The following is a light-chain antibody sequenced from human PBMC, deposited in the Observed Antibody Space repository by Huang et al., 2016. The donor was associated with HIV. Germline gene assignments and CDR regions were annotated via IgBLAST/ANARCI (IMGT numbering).Light chain of an antibody. CDR2: DAS. V-gene: IGKV3-11*01. CDR3: QQRSNWLLT. Sequence: EIVLTQSPATLSLSPGERATLSCRASQSVSSYLAWYQQKPGQAPRLLIYDASNRATGSPARFRGTRAGTDFILTISSLGPEDVAVYYCQQRSNWLLTFGGGTKVEIK. CDR1: QSVSSY. J-gene: IGKJ4*01.